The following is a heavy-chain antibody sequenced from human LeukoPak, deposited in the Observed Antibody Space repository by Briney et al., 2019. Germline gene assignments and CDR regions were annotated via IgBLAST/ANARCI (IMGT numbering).Heavy chain of an antibody. D-gene: IGHD3-22*01. CDR3: ARGFLVVTGQGAFDY. CDR1: GFTVSNNY. V-gene: IGHV3-53*01. Sequence: GGSLRLSCVVSGFTVSNNYMSWVRQARGKGLEGGSDIYSGGNTYYADSVKGRFTISRDNSKNTIYLQMNTLGAEDTAVYYCARGFLVVTGQGAFDYWGQGTLVTVSS. J-gene: IGHJ4*02. CDR2: IYSGGNT.